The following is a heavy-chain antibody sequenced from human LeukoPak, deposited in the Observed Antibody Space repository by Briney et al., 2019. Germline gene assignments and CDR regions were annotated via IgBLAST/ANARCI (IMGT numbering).Heavy chain of an antibody. J-gene: IGHJ3*02. CDR3: ARPTGYCSSTSCSDAFDI. D-gene: IGHD2-2*01. Sequence: ASVKVSCKASGYTFTSYGISWVRQAPGQRLEWMGWISAYNGNTNYAQKLQGRVTMTTDTSTSTAYMELRSLRSDDTAVYYCARPTGYCSSTSCSDAFDIWGQGTMVTVSS. V-gene: IGHV1-18*01. CDR2: ISAYNGNT. CDR1: GYTFTSYG.